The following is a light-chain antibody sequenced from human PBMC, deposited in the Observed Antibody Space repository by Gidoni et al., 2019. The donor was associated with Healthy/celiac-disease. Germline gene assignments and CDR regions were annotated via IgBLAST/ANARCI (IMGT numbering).Light chain of an antibody. V-gene: IGKV1-NL1*01. CDR3: QQYYSTPPLT. CDR1: QSISNS. Sequence: DIQMTQSPSSLSASVGDRVTITCRASQSISNSLAWYQQKPGKAPKLLLYAASRLESGVPSRFSGSGSGTDYTLTISSLQPEDFSTYYCQQYYSTPPLTFGGGTKVEIK. CDR2: AAS. J-gene: IGKJ4*01.